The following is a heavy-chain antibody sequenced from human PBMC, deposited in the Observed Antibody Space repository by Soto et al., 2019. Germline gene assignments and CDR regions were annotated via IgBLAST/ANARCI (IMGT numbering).Heavy chain of an antibody. CDR2: ISCDGGST. V-gene: IGHV3-43D*03. CDR1: GFTFGGYA. CDR3: AKASGNGSSTIGGAFDI. J-gene: IGHJ3*02. D-gene: IGHD6-13*01. Sequence: GGSLRLSCAASGFTFGGYAMHWVRQAPGKGLEWVSVISCDGGSTYYAVSVKGRFTICRDNSKNSLYQQMNSLRAEDTGLYVCAKASGNGSSTIGGAFDIWGQGTMVNVSS.